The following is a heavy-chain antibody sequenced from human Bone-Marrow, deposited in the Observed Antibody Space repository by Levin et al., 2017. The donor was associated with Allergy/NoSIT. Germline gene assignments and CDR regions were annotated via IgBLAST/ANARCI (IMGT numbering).Heavy chain of an antibody. CDR1: GFPFSSYG. J-gene: IGHJ4*02. Sequence: GESLKISCAASGFPFSSYGMHWVRHPPGKGLEWVALIWYDGSKKYYVDSVKGRFTISREDSKNTLHLQMDSLRAEDTAVYYCAKDHGSGSYYIDLWGQGTSVTVSS. CDR3: AKDHGSGSYYIDL. V-gene: IGHV3-33*06. CDR2: IWYDGSKK. D-gene: IGHD3-10*01.